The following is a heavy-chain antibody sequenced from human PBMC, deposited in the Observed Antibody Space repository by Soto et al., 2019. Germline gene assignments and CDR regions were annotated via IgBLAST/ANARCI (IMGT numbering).Heavy chain of an antibody. J-gene: IGHJ3*02. CDR2: IYYSGST. V-gene: IGHV4-59*01. CDR3: ARVWGGAFDI. D-gene: IGHD3-10*01. Sequence: QVQLQESGPGLVKPSETLSLTCTVSGGSISSYYWSWIRQPPGKGLEWIGYIYYSGSTNYNPSLKSRVPTSVDTSKNQFSLKLSSVTAADTAVYYCARVWGGAFDIWGQGPMVTVSS. CDR1: GGSISSYY.